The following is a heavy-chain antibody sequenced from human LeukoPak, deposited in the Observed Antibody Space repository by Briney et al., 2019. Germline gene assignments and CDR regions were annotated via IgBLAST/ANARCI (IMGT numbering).Heavy chain of an antibody. CDR1: GFTVSSNY. D-gene: IGHD1-26*01. V-gene: IGHV3-66*01. J-gene: IGHJ4*02. Sequence: GGSLRLSCAASGFTVSSNYMSWVRQAPGKGLEWVSVIYSGGSAYYADSVKGRFTISRDNSKNTLYLQMNSLRAEDTAVYYCARDQLSVGASDYWGQGTLVTVSS. CDR3: ARDQLSVGASDY. CDR2: IYSGGSA.